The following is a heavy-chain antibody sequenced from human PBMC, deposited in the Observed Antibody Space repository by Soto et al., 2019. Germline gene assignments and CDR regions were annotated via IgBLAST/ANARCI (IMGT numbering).Heavy chain of an antibody. V-gene: IGHV4-59*01. D-gene: IGHD1-26*01. J-gene: IGHJ4*02. CDR1: GRSFNNYY. Sequence: SETLSLTCTVSGRSFNNYYWSWIRQPPGKGLEWTGYIYYSGTTKYNPSLKSRVTISVDTSKNQFSLKLSSVTAADTAVYYCARRYGGNFDYWGQGTLVTVS. CDR3: ARRYGGNFDY. CDR2: IYYSGTT.